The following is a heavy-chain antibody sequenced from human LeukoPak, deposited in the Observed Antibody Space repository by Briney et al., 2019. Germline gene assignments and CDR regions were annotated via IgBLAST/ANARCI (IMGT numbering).Heavy chain of an antibody. CDR3: ARDERLRRRGFDY. CDR1: GFTVSSNY. CDR2: IYSGGST. J-gene: IGHJ4*02. D-gene: IGHD4-17*01. Sequence: GGSLRLSCAASGFTVSSNYMSWVRQAPGKGLEWVSVIYSGGSTYYADSVKGRFTISRDNSKNTLYLQMNSLRAEDTAVYDCARDERLRRRGFDYWGQGTLVTVSS. V-gene: IGHV3-53*01.